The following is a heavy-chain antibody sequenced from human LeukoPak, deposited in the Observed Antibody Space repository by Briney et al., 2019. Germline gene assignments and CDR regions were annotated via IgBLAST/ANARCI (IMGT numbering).Heavy chain of an antibody. Sequence: SETLSLTCTVSGGSTRSGGYYCTWIRQHPGKGLEWIGYIYRSGSTYYNPSLESRVTISVDTSRNQFSLKLNSVTAADTAVYYCAIDRSGYYHFGYWGQGTLVTVSS. V-gene: IGHV4-31*03. CDR3: AIDRSGYYHFGY. CDR2: IYRSGST. J-gene: IGHJ4*02. CDR1: GGSTRSGGYY. D-gene: IGHD3-22*01.